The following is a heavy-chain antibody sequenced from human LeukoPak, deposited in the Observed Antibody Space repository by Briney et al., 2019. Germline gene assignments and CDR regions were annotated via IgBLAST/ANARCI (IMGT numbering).Heavy chain of an antibody. D-gene: IGHD5-18*01. Sequence: ASVKVSCKASGYTFTSYGISWVRQAPGQGLEWMGWISAYNGNTNYAQKLQDRVTMTTDTSTSTAYMELRSLRSDDTAVYYCVRQSRRYSYGYVDYWGQGTLVIVSS. CDR2: ISAYNGNT. J-gene: IGHJ4*02. V-gene: IGHV1-18*01. CDR1: GYTFTSYG. CDR3: VRQSRRYSYGYVDY.